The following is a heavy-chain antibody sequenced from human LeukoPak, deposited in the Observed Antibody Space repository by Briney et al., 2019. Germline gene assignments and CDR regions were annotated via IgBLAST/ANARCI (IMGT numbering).Heavy chain of an antibody. CDR2: IYYSGST. Sequence: RSSETLSLTCTVSGGPISSGGYYWSWIRQHPGKGLEWIGYIYYSGSTYYNPSLKSRVTISVHTSKNQFSLKLSSVTAADTAVYYCARGRSRMEWFRAFDIWGQGTIVTVSS. J-gene: IGHJ3*02. CDR3: ARGRSRMEWFRAFDI. CDR1: GGPISSGGYY. D-gene: IGHD3-3*01. V-gene: IGHV4-31*03.